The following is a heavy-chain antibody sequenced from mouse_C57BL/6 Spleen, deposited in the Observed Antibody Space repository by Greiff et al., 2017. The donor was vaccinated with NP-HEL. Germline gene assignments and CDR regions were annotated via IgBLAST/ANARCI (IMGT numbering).Heavy chain of an antibody. CDR2: FHPYNDDT. CDR1: GYTFTTYP. CDR3: ARRDDYDEGFAY. V-gene: IGHV1-47*01. D-gene: IGHD2-4*01. Sequence: QVHLKQSGAELVKPGASVKMSCKASGYTFTTYPIEWMKQNHGKSLEWIGNFHPYNDDTKYNEKFKGKATLTVEKSSSTVYLELSRLTSDDSAVYYCARRDDYDEGFAYWGQGTLVTVSA. J-gene: IGHJ3*01.